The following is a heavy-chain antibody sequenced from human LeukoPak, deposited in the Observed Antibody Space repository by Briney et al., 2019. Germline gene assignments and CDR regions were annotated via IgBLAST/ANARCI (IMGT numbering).Heavy chain of an antibody. CDR2: ISITVGGT. Sequence: PGGSLRLSCAASGFTFSSYAMSWVRQAPGKGLEWVSAISITVGGTYYADSVKGRFTISRDNSKSTLYLQMNSLSAEDTAVYYCAKRSHMLGATNPNYYFDHWGQGTLVTVSS. CDR3: AKRSHMLGATNPNYYFDH. J-gene: IGHJ4*02. D-gene: IGHD1-26*01. V-gene: IGHV3-23*01. CDR1: GFTFSSYA.